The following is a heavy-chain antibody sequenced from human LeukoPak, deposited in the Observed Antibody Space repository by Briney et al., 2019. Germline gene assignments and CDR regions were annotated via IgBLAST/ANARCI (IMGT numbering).Heavy chain of an antibody. V-gene: IGHV3-30*02. CDR1: GFTFSSYG. CDR2: IRYDGSNK. J-gene: IGHJ4*02. CDR3: AKDGNYYDSSGDCAY. D-gene: IGHD3-22*01. Sequence: GGSLRLSCAASGFTFSSYGMHWVRQAPGKGLEWVAFIRYDGSNKYYADSVKGRFTISRDNSKNTLYLQMNSLRAEDTAVYYCAKDGNYYDSSGDCAYWGQGTLVTVSS.